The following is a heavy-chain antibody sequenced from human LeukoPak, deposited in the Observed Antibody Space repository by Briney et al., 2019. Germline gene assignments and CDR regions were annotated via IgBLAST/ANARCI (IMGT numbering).Heavy chain of an antibody. CDR3: AASMAGFNWFDP. CDR2: ISKDGSST. V-gene: IGHV3-74*01. CDR1: ASTFSSDW. D-gene: IGHD6-19*01. J-gene: IGHJ5*02. Sequence: GGSLRLSCAASASTFSSDWMHWVRQAPGKGLVWVSRISKDGSSTNYADSVKGRFTISRDNAKNTLYLQMSSLTAEDTAVYYCAASMAGFNWFDPWGQGTLVTVSS.